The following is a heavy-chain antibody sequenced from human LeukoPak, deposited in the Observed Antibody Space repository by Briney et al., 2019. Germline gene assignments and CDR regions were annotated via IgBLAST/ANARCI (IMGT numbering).Heavy chain of an antibody. J-gene: IGHJ4*02. CDR2: SSSYI. CDR3: ARSEDIVVVPAAKQGMDY. V-gene: IGHV3-21*01. D-gene: IGHD2-2*01. Sequence: SSSYIYYADSVKGRFTISRDNAKNSLYLQMNSLRAEDTAVYYCARSEDIVVVPAAKQGMDYWGQGTLVTVSS.